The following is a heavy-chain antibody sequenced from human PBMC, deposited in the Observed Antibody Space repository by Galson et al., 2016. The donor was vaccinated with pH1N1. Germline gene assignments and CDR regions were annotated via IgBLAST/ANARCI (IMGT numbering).Heavy chain of an antibody. D-gene: IGHD3-10*01. CDR2: FYTSGST. V-gene: IGHV4-4*07. Sequence: TLSLTCTVSGGSISSNYWSWIRQPAGKGLEWIGRFYTSGSTNHNPSLKSRVTMSVDTSKNQFSLKLSAVTAADTAVYYCARTLWVGELGNWFDPWGQGTLVTVSS. CDR1: GGSISSNY. J-gene: IGHJ5*02. CDR3: ARTLWVGELGNWFDP.